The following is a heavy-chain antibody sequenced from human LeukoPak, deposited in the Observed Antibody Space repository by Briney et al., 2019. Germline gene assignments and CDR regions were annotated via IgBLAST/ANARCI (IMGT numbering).Heavy chain of an antibody. CDR3: ARNATSSDVIVAPARGYFDY. CDR1: GYSISSGYY. J-gene: IGHJ4*02. V-gene: IGHV4-38-2*01. CDR2: VYNSVST. Sequence: SETLSLSCDVSGYSISSGYYWGRIRQPPGKGLEWIGSVYNSVSTYYNPSLKSRVTISVDTSKNQVSLKLTSVTAADTAVYYCARNATSSDVIVAPARGYFDYWGQGILVTVSS. D-gene: IGHD6-13*01.